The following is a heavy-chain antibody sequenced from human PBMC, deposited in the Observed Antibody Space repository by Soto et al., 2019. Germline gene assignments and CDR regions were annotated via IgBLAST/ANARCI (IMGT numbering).Heavy chain of an antibody. J-gene: IGHJ6*02. CDR1: GFSVSNRTHY. Sequence: SETLSLTSKGSGFSVSNRTHYRPWIRHPPGKELQWIGFLYYGGTNFTSYLKSRLTIAIDTSKNQISLKRGSATAADTAVYYCVRELGLTARPDDKFYYYDLEVWGQCTTVTVSS. V-gene: IGHV4-61*01. D-gene: IGHD3-22*01. CDR3: VRELGLTARPDDKFYYYDLEV. CDR2: LYYGGT.